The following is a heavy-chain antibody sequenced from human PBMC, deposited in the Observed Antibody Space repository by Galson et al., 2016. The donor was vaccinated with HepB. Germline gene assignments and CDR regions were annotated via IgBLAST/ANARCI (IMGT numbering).Heavy chain of an antibody. CDR2: ISAYNGNT. CDR1: GYTFTSYG. Sequence: SVKVSCKASGYTFTSYGISWVRQAPGQGLEWMGWISAYNGNTNYAQKLQGRVTLTTDTSTSTAYMELRNLTAGDTAVYYCSRSVAARYYYYYGLDVWGQGTTVIVSS. J-gene: IGHJ6*02. CDR3: SRSVAARYYYYYGLDV. D-gene: IGHD6-6*01. V-gene: IGHV1-18*01.